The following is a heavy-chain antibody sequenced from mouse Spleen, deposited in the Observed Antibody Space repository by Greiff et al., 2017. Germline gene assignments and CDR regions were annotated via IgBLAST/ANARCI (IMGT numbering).Heavy chain of an antibody. V-gene: IGHV5-16*01. CDR3: ARAKLGPYFDY. CDR1: GFTFSDYY. CDR2: INYDGSST. D-gene: IGHD4-1*01. Sequence: EVKLVESEGGLVQPGSSMKLSCTASGFTFSDYYMAWVRQVPEKGLEWVANINYDGSSTYYLDSLKSRFIISRDNAKNILYLQMSSLKSEDTATYYCARAKLGPYFDYWGQGPTLTVSS. J-gene: IGHJ2*01.